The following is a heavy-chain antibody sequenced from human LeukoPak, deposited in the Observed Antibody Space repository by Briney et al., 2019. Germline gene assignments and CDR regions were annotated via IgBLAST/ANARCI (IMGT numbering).Heavy chain of an antibody. Sequence: PGGSLRLSCAASGFTFSSYAMSWVRQAPGKGLEWVSAISGSGGSTYYADSVKGRFTISRDNSKNTLYLQMNSLRAEDTAVYYCAKDSGAIAVAGYYFDYWGQGTLVTVSP. J-gene: IGHJ4*02. CDR1: GFTFSSYA. CDR2: ISGSGGST. V-gene: IGHV3-23*01. CDR3: AKDSGAIAVAGYYFDY. D-gene: IGHD6-19*01.